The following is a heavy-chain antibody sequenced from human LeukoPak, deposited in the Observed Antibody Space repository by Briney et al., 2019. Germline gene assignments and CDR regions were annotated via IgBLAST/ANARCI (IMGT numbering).Heavy chain of an antibody. CDR1: GYTFTSYY. J-gene: IGHJ4*02. CDR2: INPSGGST. CDR3: ARDRESYGGPSIFDY. D-gene: IGHD4-23*01. Sequence: ASVKVSCKASGYTFTSYYMHWVRQAPGQGLEWMGIINPSGGSTSYAQKFQGRVTMTRDMSTSTVYMELSSLRSEDTAVYYCARDRESYGGPSIFDYWGQGTLVTVSS. V-gene: IGHV1-46*01.